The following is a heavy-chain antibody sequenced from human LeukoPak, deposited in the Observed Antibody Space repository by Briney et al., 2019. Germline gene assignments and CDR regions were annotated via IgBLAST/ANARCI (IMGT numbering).Heavy chain of an antibody. CDR2: INPNSGGT. Sequence: ASVNVSCKASVYTFTGYYMHWVRQAPGQGLEWMGWINPNSGGTNYEQKFQGRVIMTRDTSISTAYMELSRLRSDDTAVYYCARHMTTANNWFDPWGQGTLVTVSS. CDR1: VYTFTGYY. J-gene: IGHJ5*02. D-gene: IGHD4-17*01. CDR3: ARHMTTANNWFDP. V-gene: IGHV1-2*02.